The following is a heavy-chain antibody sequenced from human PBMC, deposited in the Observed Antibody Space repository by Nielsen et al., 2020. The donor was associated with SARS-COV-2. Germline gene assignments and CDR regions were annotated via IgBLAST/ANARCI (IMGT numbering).Heavy chain of an antibody. V-gene: IGHV3-23*03. J-gene: IGHJ4*02. CDR2: IYSGVSIA. CDR1: GFNFSTYA. Sequence: GGSLRLSCAASGFNFSTYAMSWVRQAPGKGLEWASVIYSGVSIAYYSDSVKGRFTISRDNSKKTLYLQMKSLRAEDTAVYYCVRGHAYYYDSSGHPHWGQGTQVTVSS. CDR3: VRGHAYYYDSSGHPH. D-gene: IGHD3-22*01.